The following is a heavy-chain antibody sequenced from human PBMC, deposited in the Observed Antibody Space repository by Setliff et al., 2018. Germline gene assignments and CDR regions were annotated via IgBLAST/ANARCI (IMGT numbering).Heavy chain of an antibody. V-gene: IGHV1-69*10. J-gene: IGHJ4*02. CDR2: IIPILGIA. CDR3: ARVETSSSDFDN. Sequence: ASVKVSCKASGGTFSSYAISWVRQAPGQGLEWMGGIIPILGIANYAQKFQGRVTITADKSTSTAYMELSSLRSEDTAVYYCARVETSSSDFDNWGQGTLVTVSS. D-gene: IGHD6-6*01. CDR1: GGTFSSYA.